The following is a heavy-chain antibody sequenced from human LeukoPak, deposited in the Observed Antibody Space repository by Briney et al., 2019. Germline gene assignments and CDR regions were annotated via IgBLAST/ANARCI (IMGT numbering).Heavy chain of an antibody. CDR1: GFPLSSYS. CDR3: VRVKGTYFDY. CDR2: ISSSSSNI. D-gene: IGHD1-1*01. J-gene: IGHJ4*02. V-gene: IGHV3-48*01. Sequence: GSLRLSCPASGFPLSSYSINWVRQAPGKGLEWISYISSSSSNIYYLDSVQGRLTVSRDNERNSLFLQIDSPRAEDTAVYYCVRVKGTYFDYWGQGSLVTVSS.